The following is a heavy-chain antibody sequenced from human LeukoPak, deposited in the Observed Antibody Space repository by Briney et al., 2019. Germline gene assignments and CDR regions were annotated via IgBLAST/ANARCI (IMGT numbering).Heavy chain of an antibody. D-gene: IGHD6-19*01. Sequence: GGSLRLSCAASGFTFSSYAMSWVRQAPGKGLEWVSAISGSGDSTYYADSVKGRFTISRDNSRNTLYLQMNSLRGEDTAVYYCAKGPHAGYSSAWYQDYWGQGTLVTVSS. CDR3: AKGPHAGYSSAWYQDY. CDR1: GFTFSSYA. CDR2: ISGSGDST. J-gene: IGHJ4*02. V-gene: IGHV3-23*01.